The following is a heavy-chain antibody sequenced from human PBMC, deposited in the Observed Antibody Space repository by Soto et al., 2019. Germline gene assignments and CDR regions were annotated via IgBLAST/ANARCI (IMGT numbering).Heavy chain of an antibody. V-gene: IGHV1-69*01. CDR3: ARGWGYESSDYYYAY. CDR1: GGTFSRHT. CDR2: IIPMFGTA. J-gene: IGHJ4*02. Sequence: QVQLVQSGAEVRKPGSSVKVSCKASGGTFSRHTISWVRQAPGQGLAWMGGIIPMFGTANYAQKFQGRVTITADESTSTAYMELSGLRSEDTAIYYCARGWGYESSDYYYAYWGQGTLVIVSS. D-gene: IGHD3-22*01.